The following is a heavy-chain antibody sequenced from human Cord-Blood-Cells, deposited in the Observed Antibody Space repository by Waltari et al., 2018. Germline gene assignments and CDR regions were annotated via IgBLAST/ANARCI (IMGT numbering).Heavy chain of an antibody. CDR1: GYTFTSYY. CDR2: INPCGGST. D-gene: IGHD3-3*01. V-gene: IGHV1-46*01. J-gene: IGHJ4*02. CDR3: AIYFVGVGYCFDY. Sequence: QVQLVQSGAEVKKPGASVTVSCKASGYTFTSYYMHWVRQAPGQGREWMGIINPCGGSTSYGQRFQGRVTMSRDQSTGTLIMELGGLGSEDTAVYYCAIYFVGVGYCFDYLVQGTLGTVSS.